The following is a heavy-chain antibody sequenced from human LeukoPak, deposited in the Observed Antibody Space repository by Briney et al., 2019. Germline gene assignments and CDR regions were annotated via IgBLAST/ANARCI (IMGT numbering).Heavy chain of an antibody. V-gene: IGHV3-30-3*02. CDR3: AKSLHQRGSYSIEY. Sequence: GGSLRLSCTASGFTFSSYAMHWVRQTPGKGLEWVAVISYDGTNKYFADSVKGRFTISRDTSKNTLYLQMNSLRAEDTAVYYCAKSLHQRGSYSIEYWGQGTLVTVSS. J-gene: IGHJ4*02. CDR1: GFTFSSYA. D-gene: IGHD1-26*01. CDR2: ISYDGTNK.